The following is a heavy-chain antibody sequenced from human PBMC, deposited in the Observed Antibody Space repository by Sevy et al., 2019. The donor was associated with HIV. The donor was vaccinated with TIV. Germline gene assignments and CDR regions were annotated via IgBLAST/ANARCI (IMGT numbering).Heavy chain of an antibody. V-gene: IGHV3-23*01. CDR3: AKSTGSGDGYNYYYYYGMDV. J-gene: IGHJ6*02. CDR1: GFTFNNYA. CDR2: ISGGGGST. D-gene: IGHD1-26*01. Sequence: GGCLRLSCAASGFTFNNYAMSWVRQAPGKGLEWVSAISGGGGSTNYADSVKGRFTISRDNSKNTLYLQMNSLRAEDTAVYYCAKSTGSGDGYNYYYYYGMDVWGQGTTVTVSS.